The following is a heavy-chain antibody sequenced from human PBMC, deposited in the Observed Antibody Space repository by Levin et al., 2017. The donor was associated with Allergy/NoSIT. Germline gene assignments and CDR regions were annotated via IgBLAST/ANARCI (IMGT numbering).Heavy chain of an antibody. CDR2: ISSSSSYT. CDR1: GFTFSDYY. Sequence: RGESLKISCAASGFTFSDYYMSWIRQAPGKGLEWVSYISSSSSYTNYADSVKGRFTISRDNAKNSLYLQMNSLRAEDTAVYYCAREAIESGWYVYWGQGTLVTVSS. V-gene: IGHV3-11*05. CDR3: AREAIESGWYVY. D-gene: IGHD6-19*01. J-gene: IGHJ4*02.